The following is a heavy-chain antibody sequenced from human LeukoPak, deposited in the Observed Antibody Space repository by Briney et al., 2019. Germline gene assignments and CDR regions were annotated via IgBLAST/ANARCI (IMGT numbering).Heavy chain of an antibody. D-gene: IGHD3-9*01. J-gene: IGHJ4*02. CDR3: ARVGDQDDWEVPFDY. Sequence: GRSLRLSCAVSRFTLSRYAMHWVRQAPGNGPEWVAVISYDGSIKYYADSVKGRFTISRDNSKNTVYLRMTSLRGEDTAVYYCARVGDQDDWEVPFDYWGQGTLVAVSS. CDR2: ISYDGSIK. V-gene: IGHV3-30*04. CDR1: RFTLSRYA.